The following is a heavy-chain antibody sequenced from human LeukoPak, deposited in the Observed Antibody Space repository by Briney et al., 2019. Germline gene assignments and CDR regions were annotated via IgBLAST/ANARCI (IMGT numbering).Heavy chain of an antibody. D-gene: IGHD5-12*01. CDR3: ARVEHSGWNLEY. CDR1: GFTFSSYW. J-gene: IGHJ4*02. CDR2: INQGGSVQ. Sequence: GGSLRLSCAASGFTFSSYWMSWVRQAPGKGLEWVANINQGGSVQYYMDSVKGRFTISRDDAKNSLYVQMNSLRDEDTAVYYCARVEHSGWNLEYWGQGTLVTVSS. V-gene: IGHV3-7*01.